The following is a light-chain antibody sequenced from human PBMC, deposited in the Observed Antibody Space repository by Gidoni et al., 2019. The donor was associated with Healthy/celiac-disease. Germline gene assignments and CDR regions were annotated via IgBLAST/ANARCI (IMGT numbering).Light chain of an antibody. V-gene: IGKV1-9*01. CDR2: AAS. CDR3: QQLNSYLFT. Sequence: IESAQSPSFLSASVGDRVTITCRASQGISSYLAWYQQKPGKAPKLLIYAASTLQSGVPSRFSGSGSGTEFTLTISSLQPEDFATYYCQQLNSYLFTFGPGTKVEIK. J-gene: IGKJ3*01. CDR1: QGISSY.